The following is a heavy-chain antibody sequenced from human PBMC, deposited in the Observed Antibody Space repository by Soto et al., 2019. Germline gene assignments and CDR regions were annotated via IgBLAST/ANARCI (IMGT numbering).Heavy chain of an antibody. CDR1: GFTFDDFA. V-gene: IGHV3-9*01. CDR3: VKDIGASGAYWYFDL. J-gene: IGHJ2*01. Sequence: EMQLVESGGGLVQPGRSLRLSCAASGFTFDDFAMHWVRQAPGKGLEWVSGINWNSGDIDYADSVRGRFTISRDNAKNALYLLMNSLRAEDAALYYCVKDIGASGAYWYFDLWGRGTLVTVSS. CDR2: INWNSGDI. D-gene: IGHD2-8*02.